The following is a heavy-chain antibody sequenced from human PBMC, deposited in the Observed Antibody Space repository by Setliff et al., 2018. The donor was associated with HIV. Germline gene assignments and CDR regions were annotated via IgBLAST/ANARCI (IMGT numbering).Heavy chain of an antibody. D-gene: IGHD2-2*01. J-gene: IGHJ3*01. CDR2: ISPIFGTS. CDR3: ARDAVPHCSDASCYGRGAFDV. Sequence: SVKVSCKASGGTSSNYAINWVRQAHGQGLEWMGGISPIFGTSNYAQKFQGRVTITADESTSTAYMELSSLRSTDTAVYYCARDAVPHCSDASCYGRGAFDVWGQGTLVTVSS. V-gene: IGHV1-69*13. CDR1: GGTSSNYA.